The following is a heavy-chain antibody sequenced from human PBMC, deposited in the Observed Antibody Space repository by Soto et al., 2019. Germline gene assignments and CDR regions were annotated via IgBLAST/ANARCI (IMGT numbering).Heavy chain of an antibody. D-gene: IGHD6-13*01. CDR1: GGTFSSYT. CDR3: AREAADNNYYYGMDV. CDR2: IIPILGIA. V-gene: IGHV1-69*02. J-gene: IGHJ6*02. Sequence: QVQLVQSGAEVKKPGSSVKVSCKASGGTFSSYTISWVRQAPGQGLEWMGRIIPILGIANYAQKFQGRVTITADKSTSTAYMELSSLRSEDTAVYYCAREAADNNYYYGMDVWGQGTTVTVSS.